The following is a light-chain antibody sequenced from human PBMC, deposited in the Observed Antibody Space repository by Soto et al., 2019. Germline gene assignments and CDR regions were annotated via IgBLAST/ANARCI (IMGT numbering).Light chain of an antibody. J-gene: IGKJ1*01. V-gene: IGKV1-5*01. CDR2: DAS. Sequence: DIQMTQSPSTLSASVGDRVTITCRASQSINSWLAWYQQKPGKAPQILIYDASTLKSGVPSRFSASGSGTEFTLIISNLQPDDFATYYCQQYTSYSWTFGQGTKVEI. CDR3: QQYTSYSWT. CDR1: QSINSW.